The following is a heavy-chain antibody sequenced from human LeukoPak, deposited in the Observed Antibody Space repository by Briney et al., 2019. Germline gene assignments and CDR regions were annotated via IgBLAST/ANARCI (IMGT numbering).Heavy chain of an antibody. CDR1: GLTVSSNY. V-gene: IGHV3-53*01. Sequence: GGSLRLSCAASGLTVSSNYMTWVRQAPGKGLEWVSVLYGGGSTYYIDSVKGRFTISRDNSKNTLYLQMNSLRAEDTAVYYCARKHEAELLGLSQWFDPWGQGTLVTVSS. CDR3: ARKHEAELLGLSQWFDP. D-gene: IGHD1-26*01. CDR2: LYGGGST. J-gene: IGHJ5*02.